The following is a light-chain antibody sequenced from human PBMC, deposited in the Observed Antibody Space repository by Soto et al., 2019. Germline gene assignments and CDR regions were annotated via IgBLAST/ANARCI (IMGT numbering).Light chain of an antibody. J-gene: IGLJ2*01. V-gene: IGLV1-47*02. Sequence: HSVLTKPPSASGTPGQKVFISCSGSSSNIGGTNYAYWYQQLPGAAPKLLMHSNNLRPSGVPERISGSKFGTAASLAISGLRSEDEAVYYCASWDDRLGAVIFGGGTKVTVL. CDR1: SSNIGGTNY. CDR2: SNN. CDR3: ASWDDRLGAVI.